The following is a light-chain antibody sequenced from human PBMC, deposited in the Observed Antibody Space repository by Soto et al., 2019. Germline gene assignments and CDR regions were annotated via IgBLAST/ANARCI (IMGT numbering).Light chain of an antibody. V-gene: IGKV3-11*01. CDR3: QQRSNWPPYT. Sequence: EIVLTQSPATLSLSPGGRATLSCRASQSVSSYLAWYQQKPGQGPRLLIYDASNRATGIPARFSGSGSGTDFTLTISSLEPEDFAVYYCQQRSNWPPYTFGQGTKLEIK. CDR2: DAS. J-gene: IGKJ2*01. CDR1: QSVSSY.